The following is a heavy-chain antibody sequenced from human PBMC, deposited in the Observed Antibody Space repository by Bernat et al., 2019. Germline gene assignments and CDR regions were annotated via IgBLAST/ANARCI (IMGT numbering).Heavy chain of an antibody. D-gene: IGHD6-19*01. CDR3: ARAVEQWLVLPYLFDY. CDR1: GFTFSSYA. Sequence: QVQLVESGGGVVQPGRSLRLSCAASGFTFSSYAMHWVRQAPGKGLEWVAVISYDGSNKYYADSVKGRFTISRDNSKNTLYLQMNSLRAEDTAVYYCARAVEQWLVLPYLFDYWGQGTLVTVSS. V-gene: IGHV3-30-3*01. CDR2: ISYDGSNK. J-gene: IGHJ4*02.